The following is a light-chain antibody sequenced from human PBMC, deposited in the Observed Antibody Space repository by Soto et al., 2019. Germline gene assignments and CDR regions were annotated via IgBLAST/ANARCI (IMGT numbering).Light chain of an antibody. CDR1: NSNIGSHS. CDR3: ASWDDNLRAWV. CDR2: RNN. V-gene: IGLV1-44*01. J-gene: IGLJ3*02. Sequence: QSVLTQPPSASGTPGQRVTISCSGSNSNIGSHSVTWYQQLPGTAPKLLSHRNNQRPSGVPDRFSGSKSGTSASLAISGLQSEDEANYYCASWDDNLRAWVFGEGTKVTVL.